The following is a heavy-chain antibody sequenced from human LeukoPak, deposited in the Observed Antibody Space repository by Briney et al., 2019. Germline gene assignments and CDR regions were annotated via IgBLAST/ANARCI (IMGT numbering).Heavy chain of an antibody. CDR3: AKGVSWYYFDY. CDR1: GFTFSSYA. V-gene: IGHV3-74*01. Sequence: GGSLRLSCAASGFTFSSYAMSWVRLAPGKGLEGVSRIYTDGSGTAYADSVKGRFTISRDNAKNTLYLQMNSLSAEDTAVYYCAKGVSWYYFDYWGQGTLVTVSS. D-gene: IGHD6-13*01. CDR2: IYTDGSGT. J-gene: IGHJ4*02.